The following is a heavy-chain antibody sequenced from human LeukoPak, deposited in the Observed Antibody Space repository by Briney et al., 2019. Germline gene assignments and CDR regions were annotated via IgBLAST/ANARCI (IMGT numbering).Heavy chain of an antibody. Sequence: SETLSLTCAVYGGSFSGYYWSWIRQPPGKGLEWIGEINHSGSTNYNPSLKSRVTISVDTSKNQFSLKLRSVTAADTAVYYCARIGYYDSSVDYWGQGTLVTVSS. J-gene: IGHJ4*02. CDR2: INHSGST. V-gene: IGHV4-34*01. CDR3: ARIGYYDSSVDY. D-gene: IGHD3-22*01. CDR1: GGSFSGYY.